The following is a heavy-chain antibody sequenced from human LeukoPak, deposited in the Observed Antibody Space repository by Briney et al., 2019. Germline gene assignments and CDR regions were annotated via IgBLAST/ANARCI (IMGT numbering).Heavy chain of an antibody. Sequence: GGSLRLSCAASGFTFSSYGMHWVRQAPGKGLEWVTFIRYDGSNKYYADSVKGRFTISRDNSKNTLNLHMNSLRAEDTAVYYCARKGYSYGTFDYWGQGTLVTVSS. V-gene: IGHV3-30*02. D-gene: IGHD5-18*01. CDR2: IRYDGSNK. CDR1: GFTFSSYG. J-gene: IGHJ4*02. CDR3: ARKGYSYGTFDY.